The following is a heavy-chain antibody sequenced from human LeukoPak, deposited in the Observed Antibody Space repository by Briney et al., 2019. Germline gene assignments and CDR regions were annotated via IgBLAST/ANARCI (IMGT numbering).Heavy chain of an antibody. CDR1: GYTFTSYD. Sequence: ASVKVSCKASGYTFTSYDINWVRQATGQGLEWMGWTNPNSGNTSYAQKFQGRVTMTRNSSISTAYMELSGLRSQDTAVYYCARAESWTGTTDYYYMDVWGKGTTVTVSS. CDR2: TNPNSGNT. CDR3: ARAESWTGTTDYYYMDV. D-gene: IGHD1-1*01. V-gene: IGHV1-8*01. J-gene: IGHJ6*03.